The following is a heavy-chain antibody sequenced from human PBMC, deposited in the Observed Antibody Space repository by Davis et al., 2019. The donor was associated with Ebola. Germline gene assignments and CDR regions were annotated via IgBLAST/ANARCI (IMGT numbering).Heavy chain of an antibody. CDR3: ARRRIITYYYDSSGYYFDY. J-gene: IGHJ4*02. Sequence: SQTLSLTCAVYGGSFSGYYWSWIRPPPGKGLEWIGEINHSGSTNYNPSLKSRVTISVDTSKNQFSLKLSSVTAADTAVYYCARRRIITYYYDSSGYYFDYWGQGTLVTVSS. D-gene: IGHD3-22*01. CDR1: GGSFSGYY. CDR2: INHSGST. V-gene: IGHV4-34*01.